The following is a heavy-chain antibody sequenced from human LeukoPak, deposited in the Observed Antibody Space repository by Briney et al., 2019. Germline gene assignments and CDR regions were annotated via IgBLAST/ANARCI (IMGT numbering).Heavy chain of an antibody. Sequence: PGRSLRLSCAASGFTFSSYGMHWVRQAPGKGLEWVAVISYDGSNKYYADSVKGRFTISRDNSKNTLYLQMNSLRAEDTAVYYCAKAPEYQLLWYYFDYWGQGTLVTASS. CDR2: ISYDGSNK. CDR3: AKAPEYQLLWYYFDY. J-gene: IGHJ4*02. V-gene: IGHV3-30*18. CDR1: GFTFSSYG. D-gene: IGHD2-2*01.